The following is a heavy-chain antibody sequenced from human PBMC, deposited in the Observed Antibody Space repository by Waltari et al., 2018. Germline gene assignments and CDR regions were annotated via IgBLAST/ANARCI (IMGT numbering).Heavy chain of an antibody. D-gene: IGHD3-10*01. CDR1: GYSFTSYN. CDR2: MNPTSGST. V-gene: IGHV1-8*03. J-gene: IGHJ6*03. CDR3: ARDYGSGTYYYMDV. Sequence: QVQLVQSGAEVKKPGASVKVSCKASGYSFTSYNINWVRQAAGQGLEWMGWMNPTSGSTGYAQKFQDRDTITRNTSIGTAYMELRSLRSEDTAVYYCARDYGSGTYYYMDVWGKGTTVTVSS.